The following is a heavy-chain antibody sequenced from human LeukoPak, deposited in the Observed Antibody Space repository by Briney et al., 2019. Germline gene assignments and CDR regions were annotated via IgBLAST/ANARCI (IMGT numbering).Heavy chain of an antibody. Sequence: GESLRLSCAASGFTFSSYSMNWVRQAPGKGLEWVSSISSSSSYIYYADSVKGRFAISRDNAKNSLYLQMNSLRAEDTAVYYCARGGTSGSYSPDYWGQGTLVTVSS. CDR1: GFTFSSYS. J-gene: IGHJ4*02. D-gene: IGHD1-26*01. CDR3: ARGGTSGSYSPDY. CDR2: ISSSSSYI. V-gene: IGHV3-21*01.